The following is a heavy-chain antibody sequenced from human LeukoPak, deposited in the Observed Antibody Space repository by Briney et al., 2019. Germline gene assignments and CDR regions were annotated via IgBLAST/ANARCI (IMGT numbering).Heavy chain of an antibody. CDR2: ISSSSYI. CDR3: ARDEGGFYYYYGMDV. V-gene: IGHV3-21*01. J-gene: IGHJ6*02. CDR1: GFTFSSHA. D-gene: IGHD3-16*01. Sequence: GGSLRLSCVGSGFTFSSHAMSWVRQAPEKGLEWVSSISSSSYIYYADSVKGRFTISRDNAKNSLYLQMNSLRAEDTAVYYCARDEGGFYYYYGMDVWGQGTTVTVSS.